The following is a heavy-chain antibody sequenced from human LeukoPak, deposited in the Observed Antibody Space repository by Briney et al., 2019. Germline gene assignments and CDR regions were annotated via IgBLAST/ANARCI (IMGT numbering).Heavy chain of an antibody. CDR2: IYYSGST. J-gene: IGHJ6*03. D-gene: IGHD1-26*01. V-gene: IGHV4-59*08. CDR3: AGQRAVWELRQNYYYMDV. CDR1: GGSISSYY. Sequence: SETLSLTCTVSGGSISSYYWSWIRQPPGKGLEWIGYIYYSGSTNYNPSLKSRVTISVDTSKNQFSLKLSSVTAADTAVYYCAGQRAVWELRQNYYYMDVWGKGTTVTVSS.